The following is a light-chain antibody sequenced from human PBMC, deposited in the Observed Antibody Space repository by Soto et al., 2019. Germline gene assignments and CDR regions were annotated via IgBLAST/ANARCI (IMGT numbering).Light chain of an antibody. CDR2: AAS. J-gene: IGKJ3*01. V-gene: IGKV1-27*01. Sequence: DVQMTQSPSSLSASVGDRVTITCRASQAISNYFAWYQQKPGKVPKLLIYAASTLQSGGPSRFSGSGSGTDFTLAISGLQPEGVATYCCQTYNSVPFTFGPGTKVHIK. CDR1: QAISNY. CDR3: QTYNSVPFT.